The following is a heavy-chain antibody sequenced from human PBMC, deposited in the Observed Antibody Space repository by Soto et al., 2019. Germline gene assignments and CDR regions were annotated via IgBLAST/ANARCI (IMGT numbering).Heavy chain of an antibody. CDR3: AMDCGDRPEYFKH. CDR1: GYTFTSYG. V-gene: IGHV1-18*04. Sequence: QVQLVQSGPDLKRPGASMKVSCKASGYTFTSYGISWVRQAPGQGLEWLAWISPLKGRTQYSQKAQGSVTLSTDTSSNPAYMEMTTLRVDDTSVYFCAMDCGDRPEYFKHWGQGTLVTVS. D-gene: IGHD4-17*01. J-gene: IGHJ1*01. CDR2: ISPLKGRT.